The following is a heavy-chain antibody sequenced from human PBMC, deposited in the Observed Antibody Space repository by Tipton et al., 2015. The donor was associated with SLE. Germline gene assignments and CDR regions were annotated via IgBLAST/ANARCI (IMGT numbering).Heavy chain of an antibody. J-gene: IGHJ5*02. Sequence: TLSLTCTVSGGSISSYYWSWIRQPPGKGLEWIGYIHYSGSTHYNPSLKSRVTISEDTSKNQFSLKLSSVTAADTAGYYWARLGYCSGCSCYPRWFDPWGQGTLVTVSS. CDR2: IHYSGST. V-gene: IGHV4-59*01. CDR1: GGSISSYY. CDR3: ARLGYCSGCSCYPRWFDP. D-gene: IGHD2-15*01.